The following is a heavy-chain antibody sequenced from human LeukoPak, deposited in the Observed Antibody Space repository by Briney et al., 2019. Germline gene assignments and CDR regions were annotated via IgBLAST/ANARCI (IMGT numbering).Heavy chain of an antibody. CDR2: LNGGGDKT. CDR1: GFTFSSFA. Sequence: GGSLRLSCTASGFTFSSFAMSGVRQAPGGGLEWVSGLNGGGDKTFYADSVKGRFTLSRDNSKNKLFLQMRSLRAADTALYYCAKHVNYDISGALGSWGQGTLVAVSS. CDR3: AKHVNYDISGALGS. J-gene: IGHJ4*02. D-gene: IGHD3-22*01. V-gene: IGHV3-23*01.